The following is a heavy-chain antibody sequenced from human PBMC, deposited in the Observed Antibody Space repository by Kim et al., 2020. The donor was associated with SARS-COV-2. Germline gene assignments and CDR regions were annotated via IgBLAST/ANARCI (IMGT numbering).Heavy chain of an antibody. V-gene: IGHV3-30*18. CDR1: GFTFSSYG. CDR2: ISYDGSNK. CDR3: AKSGYSGYGMDV. D-gene: IGHD5-12*01. Sequence: GGSLRLSCAASGFTFSSYGMHWVRQAPGKGLEWVAVISYDGSNKYYADSVKGRFTISRDNSKNTLYLQMNSLRAEDTAVYYCAKSGYSGYGMDVWGQGTTVTVSS. J-gene: IGHJ6*02.